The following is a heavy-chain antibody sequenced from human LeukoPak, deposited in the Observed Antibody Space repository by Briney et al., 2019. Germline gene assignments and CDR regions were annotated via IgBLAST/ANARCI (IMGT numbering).Heavy chain of an antibody. CDR2: IYYTGRT. CDR3: ARHNTGLTLLRAHRGRTHVFDF. CDR1: GGSISSSSYY. J-gene: IGHJ3*01. Sequence: PSGTLSLTSAVSGGSISSSSYYWGWVRQPPGEGLEWLWSIYYTGRTYYNPSLKSRVTISVDTSKNQVSLQLASVTAADTAVYYCARHNTGLTLLRAHRGRTHVFDFWGQGTMVTVSS. D-gene: IGHD3-10*01. V-gene: IGHV4-39*01.